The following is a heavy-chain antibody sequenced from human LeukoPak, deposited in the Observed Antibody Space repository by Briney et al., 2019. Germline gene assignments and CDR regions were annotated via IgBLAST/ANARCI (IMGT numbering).Heavy chain of an antibody. V-gene: IGHV3-30*03. CDR2: ISYDGSNK. D-gene: IGHD4-17*01. CDR3: AGGRLTAVTYFDY. CDR1: GFTFSSYG. Sequence: GGSLRLSCAASGFTFSSYGMHWVHQAPGKGLGWVAVISYDGSNKYYADSVKGRFTISRDNSKNTLYLQMNSLRAEDTAVYYCAGGRLTAVTYFDYWGQGTLVTVSS. J-gene: IGHJ4*02.